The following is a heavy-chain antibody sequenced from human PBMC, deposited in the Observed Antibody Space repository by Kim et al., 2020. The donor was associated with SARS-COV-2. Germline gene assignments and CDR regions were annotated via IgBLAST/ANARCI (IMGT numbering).Heavy chain of an antibody. CDR1: GYTFTGYY. CDR2: INPNSGGT. J-gene: IGHJ6*02. D-gene: IGHD6-6*01. V-gene: IGHV1-2*02. Sequence: ASVKVSCKASGYTFTGYYMHWVRQAPGQGLEWMGWINPNSGGTNYAQKFQGRVTMTRDTSISTAYMELSRLRSDDTAVYYCATPYSSSSYYYGMDVWGQGTTVTVSS. CDR3: ATPYSSSSYYYGMDV.